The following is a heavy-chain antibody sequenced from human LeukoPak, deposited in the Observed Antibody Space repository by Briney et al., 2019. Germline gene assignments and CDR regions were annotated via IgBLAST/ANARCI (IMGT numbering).Heavy chain of an antibody. CDR3: AREEGNQLPEGD. CDR1: GFTFSSYG. Sequence: TGRSLRLSCAASGFTFSSYGMHWVRQAPGKGLEWVAVIWYDGSNKYYADSVKGRFTISRDNSKNTLYLQMNSVRAEDTAVYYCAREEGNQLPEGDWGQGTLVTVSS. D-gene: IGHD2-2*01. V-gene: IGHV3-33*01. J-gene: IGHJ4*02. CDR2: IWYDGSNK.